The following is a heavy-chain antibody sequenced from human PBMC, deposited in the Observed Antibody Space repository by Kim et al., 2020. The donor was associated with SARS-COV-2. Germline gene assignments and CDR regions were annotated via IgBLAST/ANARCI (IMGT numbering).Heavy chain of an antibody. Sequence: PTLQGRVTISVDTSKNQFALKLSSVTAAETAVYYCARQGGEFPVSVNWFDPWGQGTLVTVSS. V-gene: IGHV4-39*01. D-gene: IGHD1-26*01. J-gene: IGHJ5*02. CDR3: ARQGGEFPVSVNWFDP.